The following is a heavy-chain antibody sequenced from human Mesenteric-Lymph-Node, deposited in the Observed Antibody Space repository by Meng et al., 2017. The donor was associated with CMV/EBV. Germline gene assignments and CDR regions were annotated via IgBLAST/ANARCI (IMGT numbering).Heavy chain of an antibody. CDR3: ARDLYLWLPQRPGV. CDR1: GYTFTDYC. CDR2: LNPGGSSP. D-gene: IGHD5-12*01. Sequence: KAYGYTFTDYCRHWVRQAPGQGLEWMTILNPGGSSPYYAQKFQGRVTMTRDTSTSTAYMELRSLRSDDTAVYYCARDLYLWLPQRPGVWGQGTLVTVSS. V-gene: IGHV1-46*01. J-gene: IGHJ4*02.